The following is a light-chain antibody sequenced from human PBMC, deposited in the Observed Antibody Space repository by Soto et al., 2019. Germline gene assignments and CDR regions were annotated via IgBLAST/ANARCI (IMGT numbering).Light chain of an antibody. CDR3: QQYDDWRRT. CDR2: GAS. J-gene: IGKJ1*01. Sequence: EIVMTQSPATLSVSPGERATLSCRASQSVSNNLAWYQQKPGQAPRLLIYGASTRATGIPARFSGGGSATEFTLTISSLQSEDFAVYYCQQYDDWRRTFGQGTKVEIK. V-gene: IGKV3-15*01. CDR1: QSVSNN.